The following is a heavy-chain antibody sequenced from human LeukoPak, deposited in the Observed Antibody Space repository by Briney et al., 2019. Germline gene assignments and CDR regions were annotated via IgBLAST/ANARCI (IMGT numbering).Heavy chain of an antibody. CDR1: GFTFDDYA. CDR3: ARSGRGYDEAIDI. CDR2: ISWNSGSI. Sequence: GGSLRLSCAASGFTFDDYAMHWVRQAPGKGLEWVSGISWNSGSIGYADSVKGRFTISRDNAKNSLYLQMNSLRAEDTAVYYCARSGRGYDEAIDIWGQGTMVTVSS. V-gene: IGHV3-9*01. D-gene: IGHD5-12*01. J-gene: IGHJ3*02.